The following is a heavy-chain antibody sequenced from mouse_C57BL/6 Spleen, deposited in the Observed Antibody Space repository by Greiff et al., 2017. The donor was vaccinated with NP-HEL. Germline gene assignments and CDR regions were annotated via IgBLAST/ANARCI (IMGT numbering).Heavy chain of an antibody. CDR1: GFTFSSYA. CDR3: ARDRRGHYDSYYYAMDY. Sequence: EVQLVESGGGLVKPGGSLKLSCAASGFTFSSYAMSWVRQTPEKRLEWVATISDGGSYTYYPDNVKGRFTISRDNAKNNLYLQMSHLKSEDTAMYYCARDRRGHYDSYYYAMDYWGQGTSVTVSS. D-gene: IGHD2-4*01. V-gene: IGHV5-4*01. J-gene: IGHJ4*01. CDR2: ISDGGSYT.